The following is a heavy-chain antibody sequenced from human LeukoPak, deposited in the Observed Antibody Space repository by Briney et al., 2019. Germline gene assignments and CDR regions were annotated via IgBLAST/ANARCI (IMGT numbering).Heavy chain of an antibody. CDR1: GYTFNNFV. Sequence: ASVTIPCKASGYTFNNFVLSWVLQAPGQGLEWVGWISPHTYTTKYAQKVQGRLTMTTDASTTTVYMELRSLRFHDTAGYFCARGQSMYYWGQGTPVTVSS. J-gene: IGHJ4*02. CDR2: ISPHTYTT. D-gene: IGHD3-16*01. V-gene: IGHV1-18*01. CDR3: ARGQSMYY.